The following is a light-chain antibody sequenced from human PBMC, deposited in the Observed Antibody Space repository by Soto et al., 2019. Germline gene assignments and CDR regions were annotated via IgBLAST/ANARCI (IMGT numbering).Light chain of an antibody. CDR3: QQYYNLSYT. J-gene: IGKJ2*01. CDR1: QDIGNY. V-gene: IGKV1-33*01. Sequence: DIQMTQSPSSLSASVGDRVTLTCQASQDIGNYLNWYQQKPGKAPKVLVYDASMLKTGVTSRFSGSGYGTYFTFTISSLQPEDFATYHCQQYYNLSYTFRQGTKLGIK. CDR2: DAS.